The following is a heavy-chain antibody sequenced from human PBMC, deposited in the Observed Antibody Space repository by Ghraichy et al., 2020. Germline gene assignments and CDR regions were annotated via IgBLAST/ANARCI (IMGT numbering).Heavy chain of an antibody. CDR1: GFTFSSYA. CDR3: VKPTYYDFWSGFIGDY. Sequence: GSLRLSCSASGFTFSSYAMHWVRQAPGKGLEYVSATSSNGGSTYYADSVKGRFTISRDNSKNTLYLQMSSLRAEDTAVYYCVKPTYYDFWSGFIGDYWGQGTLVTVSS. CDR2: TSSNGGST. D-gene: IGHD3-3*01. J-gene: IGHJ4*02. V-gene: IGHV3-64D*06.